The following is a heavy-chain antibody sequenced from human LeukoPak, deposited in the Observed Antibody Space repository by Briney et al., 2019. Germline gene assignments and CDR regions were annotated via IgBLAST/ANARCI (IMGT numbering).Heavy chain of an antibody. Sequence: ASVKVSCKASGYTFTSYGISWVRQAPGQGLEWMGWIRAYNGNTNYAQKLQGRVTMTTDTSTSTAYMELRSLRSDDTAVYYCAREGSITMVRGVINYWGQGTLVTVSS. CDR1: GYTFTSYG. D-gene: IGHD3-10*01. J-gene: IGHJ4*02. V-gene: IGHV1-18*01. CDR2: IRAYNGNT. CDR3: AREGSITMVRGVINY.